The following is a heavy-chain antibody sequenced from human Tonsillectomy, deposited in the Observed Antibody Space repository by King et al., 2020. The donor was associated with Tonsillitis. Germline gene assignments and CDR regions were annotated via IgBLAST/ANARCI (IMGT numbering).Heavy chain of an antibody. J-gene: IGHJ4*02. CDR1: GFTFNNYA. D-gene: IGHD3-10*01. CDR2: VSAGGST. V-gene: IGHV3-23*01. Sequence: VQLQESGGGLVQPGGSLRLSCLGSGFTFNNYAMSWVRQAPGKGLEWVSGVSAGGSTFHADSVKGRFTISRDNSKNTLFLQMNSLRAEDAAVYFCAKDSNPMVRGPTNYFDCWGQGTLVTVSS. CDR3: AKDSNPMVRGPTNYFDC.